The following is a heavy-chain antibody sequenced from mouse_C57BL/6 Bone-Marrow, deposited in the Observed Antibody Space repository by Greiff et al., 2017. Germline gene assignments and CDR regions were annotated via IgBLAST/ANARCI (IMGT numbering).Heavy chain of an antibody. V-gene: IGHV5-4*01. Sequence: DVKLVESGGGLVKPGGSLKLSCAASGFTFSSYAMSWVRQTPEKRLEWVATISDGGSYTYYPDNVKGRFTISRDNAKNNLYLQMSDLKSEDTAMYYCAREVPYNYASSPFDYCGQGTTLTVSS. CDR3: AREVPYNYASSPFDY. CDR2: ISDGGSYT. D-gene: IGHD1-1*01. J-gene: IGHJ2*01. CDR1: GFTFSSYA.